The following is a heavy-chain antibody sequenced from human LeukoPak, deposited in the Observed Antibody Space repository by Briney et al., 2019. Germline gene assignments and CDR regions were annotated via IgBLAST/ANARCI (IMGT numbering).Heavy chain of an antibody. Sequence: GGSLRLSCAASGFTASSNYMSWVRQAPGKGLEWVSVIYSGGSTYYADSVKGRFTISRDNSKNTLYLQMNSLRAEDTAVYYCARDSRGSSSWYKYYYYGMDVWGQGTTVTVSS. J-gene: IGHJ6*02. V-gene: IGHV3-66*01. CDR3: ARDSRGSSSWYKYYYYGMDV. CDR1: GFTASSNY. CDR2: IYSGGST. D-gene: IGHD6-13*01.